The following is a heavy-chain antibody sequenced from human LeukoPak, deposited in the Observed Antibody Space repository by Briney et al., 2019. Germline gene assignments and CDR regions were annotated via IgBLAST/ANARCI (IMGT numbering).Heavy chain of an antibody. Sequence: SVKVSCKASGGTFSSYAISWVRQAPGQGLEWMGRIIPILGIANYAQKFQGRVTITADKSTSTAYMELSSLRSEDTAVYYCAGSDYDILTGYFIHFDYWGQGTLVTVSS. CDR1: GGTFSSYA. CDR3: AGSDYDILTGYFIHFDY. CDR2: IIPILGIA. J-gene: IGHJ4*02. V-gene: IGHV1-69*04. D-gene: IGHD3-9*01.